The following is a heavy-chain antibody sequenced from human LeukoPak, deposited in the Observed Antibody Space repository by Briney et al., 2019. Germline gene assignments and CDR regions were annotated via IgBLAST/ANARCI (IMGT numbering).Heavy chain of an antibody. CDR3: ARVEAGYYYMDV. CDR2: IKKDGSEK. J-gene: IGHJ6*03. CDR1: GFTFSDFW. V-gene: IGHV3-7*01. Sequence: GGSLRLSCAASGFTFSDFWMSWVRQAPGKGLEWVANIKKDGSEKYYVDSVEGRFTISRDNAKNSLYLQMNSLRAEDTAVYYCARVEAGYYYMDVWGKGTTVTVSS. D-gene: IGHD6-13*01.